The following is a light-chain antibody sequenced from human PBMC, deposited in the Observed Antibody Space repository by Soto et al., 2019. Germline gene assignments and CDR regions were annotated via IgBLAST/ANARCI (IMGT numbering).Light chain of an antibody. CDR2: DAS. CDR1: QTITSAY. CDR3: QQYDTSPLT. V-gene: IGKV3D-20*01. Sequence: EIVLTQSPANLSLSPGERATLSCGASQTITSAYLTWYQLKPGLAPRLLFYDASNRATGVPDRFSGSGSGTDFTLTISRLEPEDFAVYYCQQYDTSPLTFGGGTKVEIK. J-gene: IGKJ4*01.